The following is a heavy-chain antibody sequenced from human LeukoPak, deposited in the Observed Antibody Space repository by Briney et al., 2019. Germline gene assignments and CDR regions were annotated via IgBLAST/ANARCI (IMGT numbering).Heavy chain of an antibody. CDR3: ARSPDSSGYYPALYYFDY. V-gene: IGHV1-69*01. Sequence: SVKVSCKASGGPFSSYAISWVRQAPGQGLEWMGGIIPIFGTANYAQKFQGRVTITADESTSTAYMELSSLRSEDTAVYYCARSPDSSGYYPALYYFDYWGQGTLVTVSS. CDR2: IIPIFGTA. D-gene: IGHD3-22*01. CDR1: GGPFSSYA. J-gene: IGHJ4*02.